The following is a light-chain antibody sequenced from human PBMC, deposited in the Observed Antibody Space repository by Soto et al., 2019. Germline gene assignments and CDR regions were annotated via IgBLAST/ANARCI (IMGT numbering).Light chain of an antibody. CDR1: SSDVGGFNY. J-gene: IGLJ1*01. Sequence: QSALTQPASVSGSPGQSITISCTGTSSDVGGFNYVSWYQRHPGKAPKLMIYDVTNRPSGVSYRFSGSKSGNTASLTISGLQAEDEADYYCNSYTSSSTYVFGTGTQLTVL. V-gene: IGLV2-14*03. CDR2: DVT. CDR3: NSYTSSSTYV.